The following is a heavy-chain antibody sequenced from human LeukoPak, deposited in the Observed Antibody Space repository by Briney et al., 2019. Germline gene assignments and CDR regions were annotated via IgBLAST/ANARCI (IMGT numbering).Heavy chain of an antibody. V-gene: IGHV4-34*01. J-gene: IGHJ4*02. CDR1: GGSFSGYY. CDR3: ARTKALSFDS. Sequence: PSETLSLTCAVYGGSFSGYYWSWIRQPPGKGLEWIGEINHSGSTNYNPSLKSRVTISVDRSNNQFSLNLTSLTAADTAVYFCARTKALSFDSWGQGTLVTVSS. CDR2: INHSGST.